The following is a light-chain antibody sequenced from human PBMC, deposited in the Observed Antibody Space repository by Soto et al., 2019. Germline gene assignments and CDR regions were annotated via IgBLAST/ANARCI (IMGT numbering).Light chain of an antibody. CDR1: SSDVGGYNY. Sequence: QSALTQPASVSGSPGQSITISCTGTSSDVGGYNYVSWYQQHPGKAPKLMIYEVSNRPSGVSNRCSGSKSGNTASLTISGLQAEDEADYYCSSYTSSSTQDFFRTGTKVTV. CDR3: SSYTSSSTQDF. V-gene: IGLV2-14*01. J-gene: IGLJ1*01. CDR2: EVS.